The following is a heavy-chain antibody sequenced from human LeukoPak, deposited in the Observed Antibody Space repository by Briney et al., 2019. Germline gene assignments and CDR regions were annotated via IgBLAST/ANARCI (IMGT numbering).Heavy chain of an antibody. CDR3: VRDSGSYYFDY. CDR1: GGSLTNFY. D-gene: IGHD1-26*01. J-gene: IGHJ4*02. Sequence: PSETLSLTFTVSGGSLTNFYWSWIRQPPGKGLEWIGFIHYSGSASYNPSLKSRVTISLDTSKNQVSLKLSSVTAADTAVYYCVRDSGSYYFDYWGQGTLVTVSS. CDR2: IHYSGSA. V-gene: IGHV4-59*12.